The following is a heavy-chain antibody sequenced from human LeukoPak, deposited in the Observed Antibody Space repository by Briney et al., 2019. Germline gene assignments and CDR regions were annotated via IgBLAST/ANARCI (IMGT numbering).Heavy chain of an antibody. J-gene: IGHJ6*02. V-gene: IGHV4-59*01. CDR1: GGSISRYY. Sequence: SETLSLTCTVSGGSISRYYWSWIRQPPGKGLEWIGYMFHSGSTNYNPSLKSRVTMSVDTSKNRFSLKLNSVTAADTAVYYRARSDPYYYDSSDYYYYYGMDVWGQGTTVTVSS. D-gene: IGHD3-22*01. CDR3: ARSDPYYYDSSDYYYYYGMDV. CDR2: MFHSGST.